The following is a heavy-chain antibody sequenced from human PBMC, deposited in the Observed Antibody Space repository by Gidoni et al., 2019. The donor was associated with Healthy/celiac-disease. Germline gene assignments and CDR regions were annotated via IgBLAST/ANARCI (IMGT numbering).Heavy chain of an antibody. Sequence: QLQLQESGPGLVKPSETLSLTCTVSGGSISSSSYYWGWIRQPPGKGLEWIGSIYYSGSTYYNPSLKSRVTISVDTSKNQFSLKLSSVTAADTAVYYCAITYYYDSSGYYYGYFDYWGQGTLVTVSS. V-gene: IGHV4-39*01. CDR2: IYYSGST. CDR3: AITYYYDSSGYYYGYFDY. J-gene: IGHJ4*02. CDR1: GGSISSSSYY. D-gene: IGHD3-22*01.